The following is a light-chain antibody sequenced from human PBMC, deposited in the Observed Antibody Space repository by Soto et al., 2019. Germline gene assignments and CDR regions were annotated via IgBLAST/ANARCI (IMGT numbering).Light chain of an antibody. CDR1: HSLLHSNGYNY. CDR2: LGS. V-gene: IGKV2-28*01. CDR3: MQALQSLT. Sequence: IVLSQSPLSLPVTPGEPASISCRSSHSLLHSNGYNYLDWYMQKPGQSPQLLYDLGSKRASGVPDRCSGSGAGTDFTLKSSRVEAADVGVYYCMQALQSLTFGQGTRLEIK. J-gene: IGKJ5*01.